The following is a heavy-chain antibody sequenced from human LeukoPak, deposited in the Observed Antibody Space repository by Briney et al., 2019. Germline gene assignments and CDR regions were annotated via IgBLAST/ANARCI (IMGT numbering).Heavy chain of an antibody. CDR3: AKDSRDTIFGVVNDY. CDR2: ISGSGGST. D-gene: IGHD3-3*01. V-gene: IGHV3-23*01. J-gene: IGHJ4*02. Sequence: GGSLRLSCAASGFTFSSYEMNWVRQAPGKGLEWVSAISGSGGSTYYADSVKGRFTISRDNSKNTLYLQMNSLRAEDTAVYYCAKDSRDTIFGVVNDYWGQGTLVTVSS. CDR1: GFTFSSYE.